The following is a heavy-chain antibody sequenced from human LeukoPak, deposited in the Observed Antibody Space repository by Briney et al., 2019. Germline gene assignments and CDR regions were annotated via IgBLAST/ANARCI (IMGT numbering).Heavy chain of an antibody. V-gene: IGHV4-38-2*02. Sequence: SETLSLTCTVSGYFINSNYYWGWIRQPPGKGLEWIATISHSGSTYYNPPLKSRVTISVETSKSQFSLKLSSVTAADTAVYYCERINTIMATFDYWGQGTLVTVSS. CDR1: GYFINSNYY. CDR2: ISHSGST. J-gene: IGHJ4*02. D-gene: IGHD5-24*01. CDR3: ERINTIMATFDY.